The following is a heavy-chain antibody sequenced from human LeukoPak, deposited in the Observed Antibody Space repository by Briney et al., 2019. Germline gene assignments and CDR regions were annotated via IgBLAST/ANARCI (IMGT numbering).Heavy chain of an antibody. J-gene: IGHJ5*02. V-gene: IGHV1-69*13. CDR2: IIPIFGTA. CDR3: ARDVEDIVVVPAAIRPTYNWFDP. CDR1: GGTFSSYA. D-gene: IGHD2-2*01. Sequence: ASVKVSCKASGGTFSSYAISWVRQAPGPGLEWMGGIIPIFGTANYAQKFQGRVTITADESTSTAYMELSSLRSEDTAVYYCARDVEDIVVVPAAIRPTYNWFDPWGQGTLVTVSS.